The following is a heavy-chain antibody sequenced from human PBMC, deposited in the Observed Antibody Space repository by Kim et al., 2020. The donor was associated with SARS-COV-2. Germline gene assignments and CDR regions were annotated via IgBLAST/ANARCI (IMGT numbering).Heavy chain of an antibody. Sequence: GGSLRLSCAASGFTFSSYSMNWVRQAPGKGLEWVSSISSSSSYIYYADSVKGRFTISRDNAKNSLYLQMNSLRAEDTAVYYCARDGCSSTSCYTPVGNYYYYGMDVWGQGTTVTVSS. J-gene: IGHJ6*02. CDR3: ARDGCSSTSCYTPVGNYYYYGMDV. CDR2: ISSSSSYI. D-gene: IGHD2-2*02. V-gene: IGHV3-21*01. CDR1: GFTFSSYS.